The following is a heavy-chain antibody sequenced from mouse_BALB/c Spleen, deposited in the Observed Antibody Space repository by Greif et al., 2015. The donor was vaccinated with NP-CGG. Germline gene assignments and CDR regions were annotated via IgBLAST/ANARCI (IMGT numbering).Heavy chain of an antibody. D-gene: IGHD2-2*01. CDR3: AIWLRDAMDY. CDR2: INPGSGGT. Sequence: VQLQQSGAELVRPGTSVKVSCKASGYAFTNYLIEWVKQRPGQGLEWIGVINPGSGGTNYNEKFKGKATLTADKSSSTAYMQLSSLTSDDSAVYFCAIWLRDAMDYWGQGTSVTVSS. V-gene: IGHV1-54*01. J-gene: IGHJ4*01. CDR1: GYAFTNYL.